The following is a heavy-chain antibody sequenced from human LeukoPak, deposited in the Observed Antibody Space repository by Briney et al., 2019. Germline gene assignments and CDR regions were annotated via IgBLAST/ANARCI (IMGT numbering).Heavy chain of an antibody. CDR1: GGSISSYY. J-gene: IGHJ2*01. Sequence: PLETLCLTCTVSGGSISSYYWSWIRQPPGKGLEWIGYIYYSGSTNYNPSLKSRVTISVDTSKNQFSLKLSSVTAADTAVYYCARSGGSTVTTRYFDLWGRGSLVTVSS. V-gene: IGHV4-59*08. D-gene: IGHD4-17*01. CDR2: IYYSGST. CDR3: ARSGGSTVTTRYFDL.